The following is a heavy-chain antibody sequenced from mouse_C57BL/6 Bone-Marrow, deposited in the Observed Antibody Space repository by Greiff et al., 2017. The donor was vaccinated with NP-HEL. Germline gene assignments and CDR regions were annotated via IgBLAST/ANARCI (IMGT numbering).Heavy chain of an antibody. CDR2: ISTFAYSI. Sequence: EVQVVESGGGLVQPGGSLKLSCAASGFTFSDYGMAWVRQAPRKGPEWVAFISTFAYSIYYADTVTGRVTISRENAKNTLYLEMSSLRSEDTAMYYCARHDGYSYYYAMDYWGQGTSVTVSS. D-gene: IGHD2-3*01. CDR1: GFTFSDYG. V-gene: IGHV5-15*01. CDR3: ARHDGYSYYYAMDY. J-gene: IGHJ4*01.